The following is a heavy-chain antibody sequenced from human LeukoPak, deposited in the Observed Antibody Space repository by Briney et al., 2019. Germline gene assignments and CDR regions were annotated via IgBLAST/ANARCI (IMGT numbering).Heavy chain of an antibody. CDR1: GYTFTSYG. CDR3: ASWEYDYSSGWYGSFDY. J-gene: IGHJ4*02. V-gene: IGHV1-18*01. Sequence: ASVKVSCKASGYTFTSYGISWVRQAPGQGLEWMGWISAYNGNTNYAQKLQGRVTMTTDTSTSTAYMELRSLRSDDTAVYYCASWEYDYSSGWYGSFDYWGQGTLVTVSS. D-gene: IGHD6-19*01. CDR2: ISAYNGNT.